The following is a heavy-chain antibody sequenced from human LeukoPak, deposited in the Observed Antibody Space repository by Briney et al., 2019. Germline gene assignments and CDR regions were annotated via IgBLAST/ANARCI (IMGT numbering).Heavy chain of an antibody. CDR3: ARDLSTIFGVVIYFDY. J-gene: IGHJ4*02. Sequence: GASVKVSCKASGYTFTSYGISWVRQAPGQGLEWMGWISAYNGNTNYGQKLQGRVTMTTDTSTSTAYMELRSLRSDDTAVYYCARDLSTIFGVVIYFDYWGQGTLVTVSS. CDR2: ISAYNGNT. D-gene: IGHD3-3*01. CDR1: GYTFTSYG. V-gene: IGHV1-18*01.